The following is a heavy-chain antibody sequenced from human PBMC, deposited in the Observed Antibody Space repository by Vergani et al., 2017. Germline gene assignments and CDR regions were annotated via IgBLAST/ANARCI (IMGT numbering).Heavy chain of an antibody. V-gene: IGHV3-23*01. Sequence: EVQLLESGGGLVQPGGSLRLSCAASGFTFSSYAMSWVRQAPGKGLEWVSAISGSGGSTYYADSVKGRFTISRDNSKNTLYLQMNSLRAEDTAVYYCAKGDDLLRFLEGFPHYGMDVWGQGTTVTVSS. D-gene: IGHD3-3*01. CDR2: ISGSGGST. J-gene: IGHJ6*02. CDR3: AKGDDLLRFLEGFPHYGMDV. CDR1: GFTFSSYA.